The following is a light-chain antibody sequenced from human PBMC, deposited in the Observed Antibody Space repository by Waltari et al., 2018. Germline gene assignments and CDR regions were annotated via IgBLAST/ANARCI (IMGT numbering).Light chain of an antibody. V-gene: IGLV2-23*01. CDR3: CAYAGKV. CDR1: SNDVGSSNF. J-gene: IGLJ3*02. Sequence: QSALTQPASVSGSPGQSATISCTGTSNDVGSSNFFPWYQQPPGKAPKLILHDDTERPSGVSDRFSGSKSANGASLTISGLQAEDEAHYYCCAYAGKVFGGGTRLTVL. CDR2: DDT.